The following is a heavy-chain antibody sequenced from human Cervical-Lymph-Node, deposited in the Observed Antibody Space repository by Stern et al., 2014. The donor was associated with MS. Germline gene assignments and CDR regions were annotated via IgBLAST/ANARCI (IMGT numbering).Heavy chain of an antibody. CDR1: GYTFTSYG. J-gene: IGHJ3*02. CDR3: ARGLPGSENAFDI. Sequence: VQLVQSGAEVKKPGASVKVSCKASGYTFTSYGITWVRQAPGQGLEWMGWISAYNGNKNYPQKLQGGVMMTTDTSTSTAYMQLRSLTYDATAVYYCARGLPGSENAFDIWGQGTMVTVSS. CDR2: ISAYNGNK. D-gene: IGHD2-15*01. V-gene: IGHV1-18*01.